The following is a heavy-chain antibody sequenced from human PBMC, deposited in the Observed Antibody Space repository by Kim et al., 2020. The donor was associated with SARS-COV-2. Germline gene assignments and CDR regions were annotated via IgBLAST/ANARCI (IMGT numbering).Heavy chain of an antibody. CDR3: SKRAGGYGWNPDDD. Sequence: GGSLRLSCEVPGFIFNNHALSWVRQAPGKGVDWVAAIDKSGGSTFYADSVTGRFTISRDTSKKTLYLHMKSLRAEDRAVLYCSKRAGGYGWNPDDDWGQG. CDR2: IDKSGGST. V-gene: IGHV3-23*01. J-gene: IGHJ4*02. D-gene: IGHD3-16*01. CDR1: GFIFNNHA.